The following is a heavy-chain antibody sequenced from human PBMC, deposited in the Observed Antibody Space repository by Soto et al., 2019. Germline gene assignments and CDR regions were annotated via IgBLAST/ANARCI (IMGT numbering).Heavy chain of an antibody. CDR2: IYYSGST. CDR3: ARQGYSGSYSKNYYYYYGMNV. D-gene: IGHD1-26*01. Sequence: PSETLSLTCTVSGGSISSSSYYWGWIRQPPGKGLEWIGSIYYSGSTYYNPSLKSRVTISVDTSKNQFSLKLSSVTAADTAVYYCARQGYSGSYSKNYYYYYGMNVWGQGTKVTVSS. V-gene: IGHV4-39*01. J-gene: IGHJ6*02. CDR1: GGSISSSSYY.